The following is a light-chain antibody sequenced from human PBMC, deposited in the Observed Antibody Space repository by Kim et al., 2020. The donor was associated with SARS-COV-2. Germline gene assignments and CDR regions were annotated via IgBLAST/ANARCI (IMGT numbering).Light chain of an antibody. J-gene: IGLJ2*01. CDR3: QAWDSTTVI. V-gene: IGLV3-1*01. Sequence: SYELTQPPSVSVSPGQTASISCSGDKLGDKYACWYQQRPGQSPVLVTYEDTRRPSGIPERFSASTSGNTATLTISGTQAMDEADYYCQAWDSTTVIFGGGTQLTVL. CDR2: EDT. CDR1: KLGDKY.